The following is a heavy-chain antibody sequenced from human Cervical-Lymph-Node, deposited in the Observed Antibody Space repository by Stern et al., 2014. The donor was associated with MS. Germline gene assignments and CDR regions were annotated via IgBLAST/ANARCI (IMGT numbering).Heavy chain of an antibody. CDR2: IYGDDEK. D-gene: IGHD3-10*01. Sequence: QVTLRESGPALGKPTETLTLTCTLSGFSLNSNGVGVGWIRQPPGKALEWLALIYGDDEKRYSSSLKSRLTVTRDTSKNQVVLTMTNMDPADTATYYCARRKSFDSGSYYTPHDAFDIWGPGTMVTVSS. CDR1: GFSLNSNGVG. J-gene: IGHJ3*02. CDR3: ARRKSFDSGSYYTPHDAFDI. V-gene: IGHV2-5*02.